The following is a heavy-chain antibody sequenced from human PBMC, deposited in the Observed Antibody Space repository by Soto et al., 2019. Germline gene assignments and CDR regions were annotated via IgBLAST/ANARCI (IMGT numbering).Heavy chain of an antibody. Sequence: PSETLSLTCGVSGDTLSTGGYTWAWIRQPPGKALEGIGHTYHSGNPHYNPSLKSRVNISVDRSQNQFSLKVGSVTAPDTARYLWLRPEATAQDYWGQGTLVTVSS. CDR1: GDTLSTGGYT. D-gene: IGHD3-10*01. J-gene: IGHJ4*02. V-gene: IGHV4-30-2*01. CDR3: LRPEATAQDY. CDR2: TYHSGNP.